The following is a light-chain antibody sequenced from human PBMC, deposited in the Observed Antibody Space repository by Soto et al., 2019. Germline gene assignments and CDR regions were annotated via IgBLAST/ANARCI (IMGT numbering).Light chain of an antibody. CDR2: GAS. V-gene: IGKV3-15*01. J-gene: IGKJ5*01. CDR3: QQYNNWPFIT. CDR1: QSVRGN. Sequence: EIVLTQSPDTLSLSPWEIATLSCRASQSVRGNLAWYQQRPGQSPRLLIYGASSRATGIPARFSGSGSGTEFTLSISSLQSEDFAVYYCQQYNNWPFITVGQGTRLEIK.